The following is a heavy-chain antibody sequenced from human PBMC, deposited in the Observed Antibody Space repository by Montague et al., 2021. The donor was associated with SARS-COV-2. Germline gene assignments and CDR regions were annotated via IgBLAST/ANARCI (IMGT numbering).Heavy chain of an antibody. J-gene: IGHJ4*02. Sequence: SETLSLTCAVYGGSFSGYYWSWIRQPPGKGLEWIGEINHSGSTNYNPSHKSGVTITVDTSKNQFSLKLSSVTAADTAVYYCARDSIAAAGTDYWGQGTLVTVSS. CDR3: ARDSIAAAGTDY. CDR2: INHSGST. V-gene: IGHV4-34*01. CDR1: GGSFSGYY. D-gene: IGHD6-13*01.